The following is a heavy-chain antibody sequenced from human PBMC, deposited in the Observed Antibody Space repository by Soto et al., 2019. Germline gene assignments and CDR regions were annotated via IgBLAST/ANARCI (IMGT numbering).Heavy chain of an antibody. D-gene: IGHD2-8*01. V-gene: IGHV3-30-3*01. Sequence: GGSLRLSCVASGFTFSRYSIHWVRQAPGKGLEWVAVTSFDGGENYYADSVQGRFSLSRDNSKNTVFLQMSSLRAADTALYFCARQGVHAFDYWGPGTLVTVSS. CDR1: GFTFSRYS. J-gene: IGHJ4*02. CDR3: ARQGVHAFDY. CDR2: TSFDGGEN.